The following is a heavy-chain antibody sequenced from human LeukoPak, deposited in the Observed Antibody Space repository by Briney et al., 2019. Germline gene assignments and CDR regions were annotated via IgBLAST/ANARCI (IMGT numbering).Heavy chain of an antibody. D-gene: IGHD6-13*01. V-gene: IGHV3-11*04. CDR1: GFTFSDYY. Sequence: PGGSLRLSCAASGFTFSDYYMSWIRQAPGKGLEWVSYISSSGSTIYYADSVKGRFTISRDNAKNSLYLQMNSLRAADTAVYYCAREPTSAYSSRWYVYQSAEYFQHWGKGTLVTVSS. CDR3: AREPTSAYSSRWYVYQSAEYFQH. CDR2: ISSSGSTI. J-gene: IGHJ1*01.